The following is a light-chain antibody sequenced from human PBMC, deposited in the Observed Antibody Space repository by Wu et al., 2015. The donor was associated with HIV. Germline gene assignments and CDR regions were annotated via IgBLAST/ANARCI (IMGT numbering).Light chain of an antibody. CDR2: GAS. Sequence: EIVMTQSPGTLSVSPGERATLSCRASQSVSSNLAWYQQKPGQAPRLLIYGASTRATGIPARFSGSGSGTEFTLTISSLQSEDFAVYYCQQYNNWPSLTFGGGTKVEIK. CDR3: QQYNNWPSLT. J-gene: IGKJ4*01. V-gene: IGKV3-15*01. CDR1: QSVSSN.